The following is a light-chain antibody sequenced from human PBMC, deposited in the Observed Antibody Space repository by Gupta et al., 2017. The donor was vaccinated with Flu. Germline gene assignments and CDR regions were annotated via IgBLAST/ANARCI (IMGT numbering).Light chain of an antibody. CDR3: SSYTSSSPRV. CDR2: EVS. V-gene: IGLV2-14*01. J-gene: IGLJ3*02. CDR1: SSDVGGYNY. Sequence: QPALTQPASVFGSPGQSITISCTGTSSDVGGYNYVSWYQQHPGKAPKLMIYEVSNRPSGVSNRFSGSKSGNTASLTISGLQAEDEADYYCSSYTSSSPRVFGGGTKLTVL.